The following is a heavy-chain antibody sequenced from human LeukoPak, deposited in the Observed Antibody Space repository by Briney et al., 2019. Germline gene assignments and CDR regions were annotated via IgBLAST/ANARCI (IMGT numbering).Heavy chain of an antibody. CDR1: GFTVSSNY. J-gene: IGHJ4*02. CDR3: ARVLGITIFQEVDY. CDR2: IYSGGST. D-gene: IGHD3-9*01. V-gene: IGHV3-53*01. Sequence: GGSLRLSCAASGFTVSSNYMSWVRQAPGKGLEWVSVIYSGGSTYYADSVKGRFTISRDNAKNSLYLQMNSLRDEDTAVYYCARVLGITIFQEVDYWGQGTLVTVSS.